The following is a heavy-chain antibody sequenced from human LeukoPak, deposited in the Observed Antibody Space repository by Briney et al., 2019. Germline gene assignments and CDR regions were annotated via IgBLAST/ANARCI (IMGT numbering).Heavy chain of an antibody. CDR1: GFTFSSYS. Sequence: AGGSLRLSCAASGFTFSSYSMNWVRQAPGKGLEWVSYISSSSSTIYYADSVKGRFTISRDNAKNSLYLQMNSLRAEDTAVYYCARDGPEGGWGAWGQGTLVTVSS. CDR2: ISSSSSTI. CDR3: ARDGPEGGWGA. D-gene: IGHD6-19*01. J-gene: IGHJ5*02. V-gene: IGHV3-48*01.